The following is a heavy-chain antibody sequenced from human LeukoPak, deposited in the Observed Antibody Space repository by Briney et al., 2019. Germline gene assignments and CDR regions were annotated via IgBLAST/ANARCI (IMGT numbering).Heavy chain of an antibody. CDR2: IYHSGST. Sequence: SETLSLTCTVSGNSISSGDNYWSWIRQPAGKGLEWIGRIYHSGSTYYNPSLKSRVTISVDTSKNQFSLKLSSVTAADTAVYYCARADYSSTWSHDYYYMDVWGKGTTVTVSS. D-gene: IGHD6-13*01. CDR1: GNSISSGDNY. CDR3: ARADYSSTWSHDYYYMDV. J-gene: IGHJ6*03. V-gene: IGHV4-38-2*02.